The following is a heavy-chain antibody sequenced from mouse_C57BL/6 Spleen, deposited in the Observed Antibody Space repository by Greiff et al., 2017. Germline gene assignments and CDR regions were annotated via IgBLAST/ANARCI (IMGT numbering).Heavy chain of an antibody. V-gene: IGHV1-4*01. J-gene: IGHJ3*01. CDR1: GYTFTSYT. CDR3: ARTAQATSPWFAY. CDR2: INPSSGYT. D-gene: IGHD3-2*02. Sequence: QVQLKESGAELARPGASVKMSCKASGYTFTSYTMHWVKQRPGQGLEWIGYINPSSGYTKYNQKFKDKATLTADKSSSTAYMQLSSLTSEDSAVYYCARTAQATSPWFAYWGQGTLVTVSA.